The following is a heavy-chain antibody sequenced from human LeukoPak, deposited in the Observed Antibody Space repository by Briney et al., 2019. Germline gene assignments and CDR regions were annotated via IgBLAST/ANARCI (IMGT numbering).Heavy chain of an antibody. J-gene: IGHJ5*02. D-gene: IGHD3-9*01. Sequence: ASVKVSCKASGYTFTGYYMHWVRQAPGQGLEWMGWTNPNSGGTNYAQKFQGRVTMTRDTSISTAYMELSRLRSDDTAVYYCARAIFDILTGYYKNWFDPWGQGTLVTVSS. V-gene: IGHV1-2*02. CDR3: ARAIFDILTGYYKNWFDP. CDR2: TNPNSGGT. CDR1: GYTFTGYY.